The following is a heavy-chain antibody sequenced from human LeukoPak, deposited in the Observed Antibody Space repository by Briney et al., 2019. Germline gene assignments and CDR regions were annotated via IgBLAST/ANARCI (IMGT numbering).Heavy chain of an antibody. CDR3: ARDSSTVTTPYFDF. CDR1: GFTFTGYY. CDR2: INANSGGT. J-gene: IGHJ5*01. V-gene: IGHV1-2*02. Sequence: ASVKVSCKASGFTFTGYYIHWVRQAPGQGLEWMGWINANSGGTNYAQQFQGRVTMTRDTSISTAYMELSRLRSDDTAMYYCARDSSTVTTPYFDFWGQGTLSPSPQ. D-gene: IGHD4-4*01.